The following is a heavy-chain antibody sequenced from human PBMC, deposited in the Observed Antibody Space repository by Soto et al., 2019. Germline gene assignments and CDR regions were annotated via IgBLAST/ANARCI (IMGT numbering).Heavy chain of an antibody. D-gene: IGHD3-16*01. CDR1: AGSISDNFW. CDR3: ARGMGAADY. J-gene: IGHJ4*02. V-gene: IGHV4-4*02. Sequence: QVQLQESGPGLVKSSGTLTLTCSVSAGSISDNFWWSWVRQAPGKGLEWIGVMYHSGNIGYNPSLKSRITISLDTSKSQFSLILTSVTAADTAVYYCARGMGAADYWGQGTLVTISS. CDR2: MYHSGNI.